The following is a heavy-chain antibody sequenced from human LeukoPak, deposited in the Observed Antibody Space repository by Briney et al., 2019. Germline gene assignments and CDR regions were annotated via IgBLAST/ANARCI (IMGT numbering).Heavy chain of an antibody. D-gene: IGHD4/OR15-4a*01. CDR2: IYSDNT. Sequence: PVGSLRLSCAASGFTFNNYAMSWVRQAPGKGLEWVSFIYSDNTHYSDSVKARFTISRDNSKNTLYLQMNSLRAEDTAVYYCARRAGAYSHPYDYWGQGTLVTVSS. CDR3: ARRAGAYSHPYDY. CDR1: GFTFNNYA. V-gene: IGHV3-53*01. J-gene: IGHJ4*02.